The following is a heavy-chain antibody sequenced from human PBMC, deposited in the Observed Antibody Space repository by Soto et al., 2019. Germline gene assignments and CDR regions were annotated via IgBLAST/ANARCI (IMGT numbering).Heavy chain of an antibody. CDR2: ISAYNGNT. J-gene: IGHJ5*02. CDR3: ARVWDIVVVVDATQVNKNWFDH. V-gene: IGHV1-18*01. Sequence: ASVQVSCQASGSTFPSYGISWVRQAPGQGLEWMGWISAYNGNTNYAQKLQGRVTMTTDTSTSTAYMELRSLRSDDTAVYYCARVWDIVVVVDATQVNKNWFDHWGQGTLVTSPQ. CDR1: GSTFPSYG. D-gene: IGHD2-15*01.